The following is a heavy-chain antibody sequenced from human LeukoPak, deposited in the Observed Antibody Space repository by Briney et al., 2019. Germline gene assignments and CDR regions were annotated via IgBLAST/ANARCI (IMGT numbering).Heavy chain of an antibody. CDR3: ARLTRLSTSPDRYYLDY. J-gene: IGHJ4*02. CDR1: GDSISSYY. CDR2: IYTSGGT. Sequence: KPSETLSLTCTVSGDSISSYYWNWIRQPPGKGLEWIGYIYTSGGTNYIPSLKGRVTISIDTSKNQFSLKLSSVTAADSAVYYCARLTRLSTSPDRYYLDYWGQGTLVTVSS. V-gene: IGHV4-4*09. D-gene: IGHD6-6*01.